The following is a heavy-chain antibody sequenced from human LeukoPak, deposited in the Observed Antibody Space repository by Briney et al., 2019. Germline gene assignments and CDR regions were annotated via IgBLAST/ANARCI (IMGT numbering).Heavy chain of an antibody. CDR2: ISPKSDFI. V-gene: IGHV3-21*01. Sequence: GGSLKLSCAGSGFSFNYYDMNWVRQAPGKGLEWVSSISPKSDFIYYSDSVRGRFTISRDNAENSLYLQMNSLRAEDTAVYYCARADCSSSTCYLRRSWFDPWGQGTLVTVSS. J-gene: IGHJ5*02. D-gene: IGHD2-2*01. CDR1: GFSFNYYD. CDR3: ARADCSSSTCYLRRSWFDP.